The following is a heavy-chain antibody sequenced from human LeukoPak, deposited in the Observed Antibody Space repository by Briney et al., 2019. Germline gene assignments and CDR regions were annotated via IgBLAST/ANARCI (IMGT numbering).Heavy chain of an antibody. CDR1: GGSISSYY. J-gene: IGHJ6*03. Sequence: PSETLSLTCTVSGGSISSYYWSWIRQPAGKGLEWIGRIYTSGSTNYNPSLKSRVTMSVDTSKNQFSLKLSSVTAADTAVYYCATSARGVIRGYYMDVCGKGTTVTISS. CDR2: IYTSGST. CDR3: ATSARGVIRGYYMDV. D-gene: IGHD3-10*01. V-gene: IGHV4-4*07.